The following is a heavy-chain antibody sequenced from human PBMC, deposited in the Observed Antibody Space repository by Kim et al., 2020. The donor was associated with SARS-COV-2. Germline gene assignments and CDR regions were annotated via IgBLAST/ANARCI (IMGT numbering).Heavy chain of an antibody. Sequence: ASVKVSCKGSGYTFTSSAMHWVRQAPGQRLEWMGWINGGNGNTKYSQKFQGRVTIIRDTSASTAFMELSSLKSEDTAVYYCAIQNDYCTSKVCSTWGQGTPVTVSS. V-gene: IGHV1-3*01. D-gene: IGHD2-8*01. CDR2: INGGNGNT. J-gene: IGHJ5*02. CDR3: AIQNDYCTSKVCST. CDR1: GYTFTSSA.